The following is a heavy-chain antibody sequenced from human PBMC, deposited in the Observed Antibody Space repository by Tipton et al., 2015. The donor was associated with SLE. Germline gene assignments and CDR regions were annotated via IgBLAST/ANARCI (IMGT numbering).Heavy chain of an antibody. D-gene: IGHD3-3*01. CDR3: ATRLAVFGGIEY. CDR2: IYDDGST. CDR1: GGSISRFY. V-gene: IGHV4-4*09. J-gene: IGHJ4*02. Sequence: TLSLTCTVSGGSISRFYWSWIRQPPGKGLEWIGHIYDDGSTNSNPSLKSRVTISVDTSRNQFSLKLTSVTAADTAVYYCATRLAVFGGIEYWGQGTLVTVSS.